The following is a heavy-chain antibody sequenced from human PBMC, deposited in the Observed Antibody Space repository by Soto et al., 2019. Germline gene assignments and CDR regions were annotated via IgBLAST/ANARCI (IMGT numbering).Heavy chain of an antibody. J-gene: IGHJ4*02. CDR1: GFTFPTYA. CDR3: AKGNTGSCYSAYDY. CDR2: ICGSGGTT. V-gene: IGHV3-23*01. Sequence: GGSLRLSCAASGFTFPTYAMNWVRQAPGKGLEWVSGICGSGGTTHYADSVKGRFTISRDNSKNTLSLQMNSLTVEDTALYYCAKGNTGSCYSAYDYLGQGSLVTVSS. D-gene: IGHD2-15*01.